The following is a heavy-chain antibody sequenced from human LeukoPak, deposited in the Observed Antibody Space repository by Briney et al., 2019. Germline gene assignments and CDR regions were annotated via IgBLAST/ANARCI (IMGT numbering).Heavy chain of an antibody. J-gene: IGHJ4*02. V-gene: IGHV3-30-3*01. CDR3: ARDKTFIATTTTGYFEY. CDR2: ISYDGTNE. Sequence: GGSLRLSCAASGFTFSSNAMHWVRQAPGKGLEWVAVISYDGTNEYYADSVKGRFTISRDNSKNTLYLQMNSLRGADTGVYYCARDKTFIATTTTGYFEYWGQGTLVTVFS. CDR1: GFTFSSNA. D-gene: IGHD5-12*01.